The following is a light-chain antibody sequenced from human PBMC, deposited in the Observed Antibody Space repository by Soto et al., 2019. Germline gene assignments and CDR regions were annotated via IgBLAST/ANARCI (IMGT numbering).Light chain of an antibody. CDR1: SSDIGAYDY. CDR3: SSYTSSSTPHVV. CDR2: EVN. Sequence: QSALTQPASLSGSPGQSITISCTGTSSDIGAYDYVSWFQQHPGKAPKLMISEVNNRPSGVSNRFSGSKSGNTASLTISGLQAEDEADYYCSSYTSSSTPHVVFGGGTKLTVL. J-gene: IGLJ2*01. V-gene: IGLV2-14*01.